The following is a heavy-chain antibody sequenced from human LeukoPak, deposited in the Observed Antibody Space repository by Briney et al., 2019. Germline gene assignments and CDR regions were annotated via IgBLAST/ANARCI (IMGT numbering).Heavy chain of an antibody. V-gene: IGHV1-2*02. CDR3: ARLPVLTGDD. Sequence: SVKVSCKASGYTFTGYYMHWVRQAPGQGLEWMGWTNPNSGGTNYAQKVQGRVTMTRDTSISTSYMELSRLRSDVTAVYYCARLPVLTGDDWGQGTLVTVSS. D-gene: IGHD3-9*01. CDR2: TNPNSGGT. CDR1: GYTFTGYY. J-gene: IGHJ4*02.